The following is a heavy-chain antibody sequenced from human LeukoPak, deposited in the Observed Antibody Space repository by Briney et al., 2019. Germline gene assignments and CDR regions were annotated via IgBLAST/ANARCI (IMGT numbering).Heavy chain of an antibody. CDR2: INTDTGNP. J-gene: IGHJ6*03. CDR3: ARGRRYCTSTTCPYYYYMDV. Sequence: PWASVKVSCKAYGYTFTEYAVIWVRQAPGQGLEWVGWINTDTGNPTYAQGFTGRFVFSLDTSVSTAYLQISSLKADDIAVYHCARGRRYCTSTTCPYYYYMDVWGKGTTVTVSS. V-gene: IGHV7-4-1*02. CDR1: GYTFTEYA. D-gene: IGHD2-2*01.